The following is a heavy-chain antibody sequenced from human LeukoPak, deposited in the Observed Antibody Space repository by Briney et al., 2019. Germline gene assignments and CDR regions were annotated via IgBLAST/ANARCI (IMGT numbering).Heavy chain of an antibody. V-gene: IGHV1-69*06. D-gene: IGHD6-13*01. Sequence: GASVKVSCKASGGTFSSYAISWVRQAPGQGLEWMGGIIPIFGTANYAQKFQGRVTITADKSTSTAYMELSSLRSEDTAVHYCASPPRVAAAGTPSGDAFDIWGQGTMVTVSS. CDR3: ASPPRVAAAGTPSGDAFDI. CDR1: GGTFSSYA. CDR2: IIPIFGTA. J-gene: IGHJ3*02.